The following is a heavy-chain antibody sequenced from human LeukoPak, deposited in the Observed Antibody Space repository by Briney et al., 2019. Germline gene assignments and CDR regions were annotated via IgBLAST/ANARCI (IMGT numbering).Heavy chain of an antibody. CDR1: GFTFSSYG. CDR2: ISYDGSNK. V-gene: IGHV3-30*18. J-gene: IGHJ4*02. Sequence: PGGSLRLSCAASGFTFSSYGMHWVRQAPGKGLEWVAVISYDGSNKYYADSVKGRFTISRDNSKNTLYLQMNSLRAEDTAVYYCAKDSVVVVAATPALVYWGQGTLVTVSS. CDR3: AKDSVVVVAATPALVY. D-gene: IGHD2-15*01.